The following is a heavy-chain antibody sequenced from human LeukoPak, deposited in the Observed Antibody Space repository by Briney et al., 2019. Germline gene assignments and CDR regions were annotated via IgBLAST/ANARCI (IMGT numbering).Heavy chain of an antibody. Sequence: PSETLSLTCAVYGGSFSGYYWSWIRQPPGKGLEWIGEINHSGSTNYNPSLKCRVTISVDTSKNQFSLKLSSVTAADTAVYYCARGGYSYGRGWFDPWGQGTLVTVSS. V-gene: IGHV4-34*01. D-gene: IGHD5-18*01. CDR1: GGSFSGYY. CDR3: ARGGYSYGRGWFDP. CDR2: INHSGST. J-gene: IGHJ5*02.